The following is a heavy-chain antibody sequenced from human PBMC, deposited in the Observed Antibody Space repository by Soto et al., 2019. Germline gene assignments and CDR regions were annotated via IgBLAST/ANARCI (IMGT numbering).Heavy chain of an antibody. CDR1: GFTFSSYA. CDR2: ISGSGDST. V-gene: IGHV3-23*01. D-gene: IGHD6-13*01. Sequence: GGSLRLSCAASGFTFSSYAMSWVRQAPGKGLEWVSVISGSGDSTYYADSVRGRFTISRDNSKNTLYLQMNSLRAEDTAVYYCAKDRDGAAAGPTKFYGMDIWGQGTTVTVSS. CDR3: AKDRDGAAAGPTKFYGMDI. J-gene: IGHJ6*02.